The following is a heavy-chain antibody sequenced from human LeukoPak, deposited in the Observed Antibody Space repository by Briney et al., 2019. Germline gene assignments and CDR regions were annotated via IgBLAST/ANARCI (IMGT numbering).Heavy chain of an antibody. D-gene: IGHD2-21*02. CDR1: GFTFSSYS. CDR3: ARSLDLNIVVVTAIDY. CDR2: ISSSSSYI. Sequence: GGSLRLSCAASGFTFSSYSMNWVRQAPGKGLEWVSSISSSSSYIYYADSVKGRFTISRDNAKNSLYLQMNSLRAEDTAMYYCARSLDLNIVVVTAIDYWGQGTLVTVSS. V-gene: IGHV3-21*01. J-gene: IGHJ4*02.